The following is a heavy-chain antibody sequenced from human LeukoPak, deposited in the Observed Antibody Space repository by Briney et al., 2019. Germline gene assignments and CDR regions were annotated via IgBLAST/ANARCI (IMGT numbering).Heavy chain of an antibody. CDR2: ISYDGSNK. CDR1: GFTFSSYA. Sequence: GRSLRLSCAASGFTFSSYAMHWVRQAPGKGLESVAVISYDGSNKYYADSVKGRFTISRDNSKNTLYLQMNSLRAEDTAVYYCASSSSWDAFDIWGQGTMVTVSS. CDR3: ASSSSWDAFDI. D-gene: IGHD6-13*01. J-gene: IGHJ3*02. V-gene: IGHV3-30*04.